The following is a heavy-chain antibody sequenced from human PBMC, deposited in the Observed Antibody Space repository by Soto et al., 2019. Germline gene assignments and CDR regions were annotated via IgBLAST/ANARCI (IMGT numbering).Heavy chain of an antibody. V-gene: IGHV4-39*01. J-gene: IGHJ5*02. CDR3: ASGSTAAAGTGTWWCFDP. CDR1: GGSISSVSYY. D-gene: IGHD6-13*01. Sequence: PSETLSLTCTVSGGSISSVSYYWSWIRQPPGKGLEWIGSIYYSGSTYYNPSLKSRVTISVDTSKNQFSLKLSSVTAADTAVYYCASGSTAAAGTGTWWCFDPWGQGTLVTAPQ. CDR2: IYYSGST.